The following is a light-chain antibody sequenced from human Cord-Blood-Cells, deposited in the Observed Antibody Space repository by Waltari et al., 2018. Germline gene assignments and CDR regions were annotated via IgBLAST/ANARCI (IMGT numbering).Light chain of an antibody. Sequence: EIVLTHSPATLSLSPGDRATLSCRASQSVHSYLAWYQQKPGQAPRLLIYDEPNMATSSPARFSGSVSGTDFTLTISSLEPEDFAVYYCQQRSNWPPTFGGGTKVEIK. J-gene: IGKJ4*01. CDR3: QQRSNWPPT. CDR2: DEP. CDR1: QSVHSY. V-gene: IGKV3-11*01.